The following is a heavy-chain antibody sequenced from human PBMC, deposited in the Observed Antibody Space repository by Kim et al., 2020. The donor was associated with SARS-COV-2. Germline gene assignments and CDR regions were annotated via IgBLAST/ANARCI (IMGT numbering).Heavy chain of an antibody. CDR3: ARGGAGIDYFDH. CDR1: GYTFTRNY. CDR2: ITPSDGST. Sequence: ASVKVSCKASGYTFTRNYMHWVRQAPGQGLEWMGIITPSDGSTNYAQKFQGRVTMTRDTSTSTVYMELSSLRSEDTAVYSCARGGAGIDYFDHWGQGTLVTVSS. J-gene: IGHJ4*02. D-gene: IGHD6-19*01. V-gene: IGHV1-46*01.